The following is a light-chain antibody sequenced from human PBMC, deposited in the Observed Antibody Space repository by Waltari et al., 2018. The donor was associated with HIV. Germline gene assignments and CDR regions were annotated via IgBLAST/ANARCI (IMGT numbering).Light chain of an antibody. V-gene: IGLV1-47*01. CDR1: TPHPRRNS. CDR2: RNN. J-gene: IGLJ3*02. Sequence: QSVLTQPPSASGTPGQRATIPCSGSTPHPRRNSVYWYRPRPGTAPKLFIYRNNQRPSGVPDRFSGSKSATSASLAISGLRSEDEADYHCAAWDDSLSGWVFGGGTKLTVL. CDR3: AAWDDSLSGWV.